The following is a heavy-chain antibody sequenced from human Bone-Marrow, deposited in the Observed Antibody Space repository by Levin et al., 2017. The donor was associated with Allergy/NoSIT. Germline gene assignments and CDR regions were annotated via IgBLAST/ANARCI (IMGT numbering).Heavy chain of an antibody. CDR1: GFMFDDYS. CDR2: ISGDGNHT. D-gene: IGHD3-10*01. Sequence: GESLKISCAASGFMFDDYSMHWVRQAPGKGLEWVSVISGDGNHTYYADSVKGRFTISRDNSKNSLYLQMHSLTTEDTAVYYCARLMVRGGVDWFDPWGQGTLLTVSA. V-gene: IGHV3-43*01. J-gene: IGHJ5*02. CDR3: ARLMVRGGVDWFDP.